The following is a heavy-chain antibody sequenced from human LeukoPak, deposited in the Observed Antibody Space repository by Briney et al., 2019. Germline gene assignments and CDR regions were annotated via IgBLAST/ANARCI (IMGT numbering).Heavy chain of an antibody. CDR3: ARGGPPITIFGVTLIAFDI. V-gene: IGHV4-34*01. Sequence: PSETLSLTCAVYGGSFSGYYWSWIRQPPGKGLEWIGEINHSGSTNYNPSLKSRVTISVDTSKNQFSLKLSSVTAAATAVYYCARGGPPITIFGVTLIAFDIWGQGTMVTVSS. CDR1: GGSFSGYY. D-gene: IGHD3-3*01. J-gene: IGHJ3*02. CDR2: INHSGST.